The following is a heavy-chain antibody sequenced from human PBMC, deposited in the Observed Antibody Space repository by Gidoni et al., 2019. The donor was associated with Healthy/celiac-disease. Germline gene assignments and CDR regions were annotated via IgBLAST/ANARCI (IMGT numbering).Heavy chain of an antibody. CDR3: AKDSTPADLRSPFDY. CDR2: ISWNSGSI. CDR1: GFTLDDYA. D-gene: IGHD3-3*01. Sequence: EVQLVESGGGLVQPGRSLRLSCAASGFTLDDYAMHWVRQAPGKGLEWVSGISWNSGSIGYADSVKGRFTISRDNAKNSLYLQMNSLRAEDTALYYCAKDSTPADLRSPFDYWGQGTLVTVSS. J-gene: IGHJ4*02. V-gene: IGHV3-9*01.